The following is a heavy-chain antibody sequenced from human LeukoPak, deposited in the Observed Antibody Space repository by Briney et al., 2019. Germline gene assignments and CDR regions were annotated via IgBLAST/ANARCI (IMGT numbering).Heavy chain of an antibody. J-gene: IGHJ4*02. CDR3: ARHVGGTRVVPTYYFDY. CDR2: INPSGGST. CDR1: GYTFTTYY. D-gene: IGHD2-2*01. V-gene: IGHV1-46*01. Sequence: ASVKVSCKASGYTFTTYYIHWVRQAPGQGLELMGIINPSGGSTSYAQKFQGRVTVTRDTSTSTVYMELSRLRSEDTAVYYCARHVGGTRVVPTYYFDYWGQGTLVTVSS.